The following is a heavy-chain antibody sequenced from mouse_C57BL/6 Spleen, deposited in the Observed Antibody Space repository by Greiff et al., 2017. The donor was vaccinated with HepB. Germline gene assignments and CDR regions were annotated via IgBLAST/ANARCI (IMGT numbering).Heavy chain of an antibody. V-gene: IGHV1-81*01. CDR1: GYTFTSYG. Sequence: QVQLKESGAELARPGASVKLSCKASGYTFTSYGISWVKQRTGQGLEWIGEIYPRSGNTYYNEKFKGKATLTADKSSSTAYMELRSLTSEDSAVYFCARSGPLDYFDYWGQGTTLTVSS. D-gene: IGHD6-1*01. CDR2: IYPRSGNT. CDR3: ARSGPLDYFDY. J-gene: IGHJ2*01.